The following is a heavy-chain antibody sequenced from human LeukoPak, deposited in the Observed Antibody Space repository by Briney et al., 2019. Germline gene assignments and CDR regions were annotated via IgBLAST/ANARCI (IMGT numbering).Heavy chain of an antibody. CDR1: GYTFTGYY. CDR3: ARDLGGSYYVTYYYMDV. D-gene: IGHD1-26*01. CDR2: INPNSGGT. V-gene: IGHV1-2*02. J-gene: IGHJ6*03. Sequence: GASVKVSCKASGYTFTGYYMHWVRQAPGQELEWMGWINPNSGGTNYAQKFQGRVTMTRDTSISTAYMELSRLRSDDTAVYYCARDLGGSYYVTYYYMDVWGKGTTVTVSS.